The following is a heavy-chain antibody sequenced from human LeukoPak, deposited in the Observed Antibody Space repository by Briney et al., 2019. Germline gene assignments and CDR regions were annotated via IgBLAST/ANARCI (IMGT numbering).Heavy chain of an antibody. Sequence: SETLSLTCAVCGGSFSGYYWSWIRQPPGKGLEWIGEINHSGSTEYNPSLKSRGTISVDTSKNQFSLKLSSVTAADTDVYYCARGYIPDGAFDIWGQGTMVTVSS. J-gene: IGHJ3*02. CDR2: INHSGST. V-gene: IGHV4-34*01. CDR1: GGSFSGYY. CDR3: ARGYIPDGAFDI. D-gene: IGHD1-1*01.